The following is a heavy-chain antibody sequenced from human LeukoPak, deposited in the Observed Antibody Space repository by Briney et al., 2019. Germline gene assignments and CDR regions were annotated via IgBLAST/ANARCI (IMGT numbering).Heavy chain of an antibody. CDR1: GFTFDDYS. J-gene: IGHJ4*02. D-gene: IGHD2-15*01. Sequence: GGSLRLSCVASGFTFDDYSMHWVRQAPGKGLEWVSLINRDGGTTYYADSVKGRFTISRDNSKNTLYLQMNSLRAEDTAIYYCAKGCGGSCYSEFDYWGQGTVVTVSS. CDR3: AKGCGGSCYSEFDY. CDR2: INRDGGTT. V-gene: IGHV3-43*01.